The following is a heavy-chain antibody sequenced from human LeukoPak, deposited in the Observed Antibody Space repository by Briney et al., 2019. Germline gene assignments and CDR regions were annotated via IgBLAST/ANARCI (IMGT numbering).Heavy chain of an antibody. CDR1: GFTFDDYA. CDR3: ARYDYGDXDDAFDI. CDR2: ISWNSGSI. Sequence: GGSLRLSCAASGFTFDDYAMHWVRQAPGKGLEWVSGISWNSGSIGYADSVKGRFTISRDNAKNSLYLQMNSLRAEDTAVYYCARYDYGDXDDAFDIWGQGTMVTVSS. J-gene: IGHJ3*02. D-gene: IGHD4-17*01. V-gene: IGHV3-9*01.